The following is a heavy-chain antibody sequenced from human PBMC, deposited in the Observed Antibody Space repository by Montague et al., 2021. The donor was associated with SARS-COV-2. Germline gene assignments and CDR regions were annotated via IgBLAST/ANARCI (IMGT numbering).Heavy chain of an antibody. CDR3: ARETMTADAFDI. Sequence: SETLSLTCTVSGASVSSSDWGWIRQSPGKGLEWIGYFYSVGSTDYTPSLKSPVTISRDTSKNPFSLRARSGTATDTAIFYCARETMTADAFDIWGQGTMVTVSS. D-gene: IGHD1-14*01. V-gene: IGHV4-59*02. CDR1: GASVSSSD. J-gene: IGHJ3*02. CDR2: FYSVGST.